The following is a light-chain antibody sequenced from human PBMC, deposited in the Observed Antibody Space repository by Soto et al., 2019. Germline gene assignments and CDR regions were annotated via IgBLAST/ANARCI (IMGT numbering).Light chain of an antibody. V-gene: IGKV3-15*01. Sequence: NVLTQSPGTLSLSPGEGATLSCRASQSISSNYLAWYHQKPGQAPRLLIYGASTRATGIPAWFSGSGSGTEFTLTISSRQSEDFAVYYCQQYNNWPLTFGGGTKVDI. CDR2: GAS. CDR1: QSISSNY. J-gene: IGKJ4*01. CDR3: QQYNNWPLT.